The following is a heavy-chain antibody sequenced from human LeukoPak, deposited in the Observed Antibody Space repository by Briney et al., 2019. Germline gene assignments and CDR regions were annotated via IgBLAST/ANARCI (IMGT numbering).Heavy chain of an antibody. CDR2: IYSVGTT. CDR1: GFTVSSNY. Sequence: GGSPRLSCAASGFTVSSNYMSWVRQPPGKGLEWVSVIYSVGTTYYADSVKGRFTISRDNSKNTLYLQMNSLRAEDTAVYYCARAADCSSTSCTDYWGQGTLVTVSS. V-gene: IGHV3-53*01. CDR3: ARAADCSSTSCTDY. D-gene: IGHD2-2*01. J-gene: IGHJ4*02.